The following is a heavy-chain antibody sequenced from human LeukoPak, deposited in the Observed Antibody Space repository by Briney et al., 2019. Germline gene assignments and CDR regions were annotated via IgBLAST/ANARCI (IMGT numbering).Heavy chain of an antibody. D-gene: IGHD1-14*01. CDR1: GVSMTNYY. V-gene: IGHV4-59*08. CDR3: ARQPGGTAAFDI. J-gene: IGHJ3*02. CDR2: SHKEGET. Sequence: SETLSLTCTVSGVSMTNYYWSWIRQSPGKGLEWIVYSHKEGETKYNPSLKSRITISIDTSKNEFSLRLSSVTAADTAVYYCARQPGGTAAFDIWGQGTTVTVS.